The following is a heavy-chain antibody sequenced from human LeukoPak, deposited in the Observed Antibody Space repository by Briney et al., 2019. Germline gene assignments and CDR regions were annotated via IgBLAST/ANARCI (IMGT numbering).Heavy chain of an antibody. CDR2: IIPIFGTS. V-gene: IGHV1-69*13. CDR1: GGTFSSYA. CDR3: ARVYPPNDYGDYPYFDY. D-gene: IGHD4-17*01. J-gene: IGHJ4*02. Sequence: PVASVKVSCKASGGTFSSYAISWVRQAPGQGLEWMGGIIPIFGTSNYAQKFQGRVTITADESTSTAYMELSSLRSEDTAVYYCARVYPPNDYGDYPYFDYWGQGTLVTVSS.